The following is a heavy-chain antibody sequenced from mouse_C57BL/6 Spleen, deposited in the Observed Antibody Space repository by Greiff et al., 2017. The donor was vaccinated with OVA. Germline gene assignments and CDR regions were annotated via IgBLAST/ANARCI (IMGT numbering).Heavy chain of an antibody. Sequence: QVQLQQPGTELVKPGASVKLSCKASGYTFTNYWMHWVKQRPGQGLEWIGNINPSNGGTNYNEKFKSKATLTVDKSSSTAYMELSSLTSEDSAVYYCARSVYSYGSSPFAYWGQGTLVTVSA. V-gene: IGHV1-53*01. D-gene: IGHD1-1*01. CDR3: ARSVYSYGSSPFAY. CDR1: GYTFTNYW. CDR2: INPSNGGT. J-gene: IGHJ3*01.